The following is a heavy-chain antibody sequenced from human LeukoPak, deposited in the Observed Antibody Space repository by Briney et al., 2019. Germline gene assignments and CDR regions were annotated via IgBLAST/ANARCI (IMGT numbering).Heavy chain of an antibody. J-gene: IGHJ4*02. CDR3: ARGDYYDSSGYYATEFDY. V-gene: IGHV3-21*01. CDR2: ISSSSSYI. D-gene: IGHD3-22*01. Sequence: GSLRLSCAAFGFTFSSYSMNWVRQAPGKGLEWVSSISSSSSYIYYADSVKGRFTISRDNAKNSLYLQMNSLRAEDTAVYYCARGDYYDSSGYYATEFDYWGQGTLVTVSS. CDR1: GFTFSSYS.